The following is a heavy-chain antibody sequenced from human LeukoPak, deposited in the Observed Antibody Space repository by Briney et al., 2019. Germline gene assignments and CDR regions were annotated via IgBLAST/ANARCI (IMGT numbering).Heavy chain of an antibody. Sequence: PSQTLSLTCTVSGGSISSGYHYWSWIRQPPGKGLEWIGYIYYSGTTYYNPSLMSRVTISVDTSKNQFSLKLSSVTAADTAVYYCARVTMQHYFDYWGQGTLVTVSS. CDR2: IYYSGTT. D-gene: IGHD2-2*01. V-gene: IGHV4-30-4*01. CDR1: GGSISSGYHY. J-gene: IGHJ4*02. CDR3: ARVTMQHYFDY.